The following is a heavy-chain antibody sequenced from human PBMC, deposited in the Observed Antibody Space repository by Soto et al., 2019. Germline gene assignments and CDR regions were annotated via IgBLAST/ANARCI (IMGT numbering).Heavy chain of an antibody. CDR1: GGSIDSGAFS. J-gene: IGHJ4*02. D-gene: IGHD6-19*01. V-gene: IGHV4-30-2*01. Sequence: SETLSLTCAVSGGSIDSGAFSLTWIRQPPGKGLEWIGYVTHSGTAYSIPSLNGRLTLSVDSSQTQFSLKLTSVTAADSAFYYCARIHWAQSSLDYWGRGILVTVSS. CDR2: VTHSGTA. CDR3: ARIHWAQSSLDY.